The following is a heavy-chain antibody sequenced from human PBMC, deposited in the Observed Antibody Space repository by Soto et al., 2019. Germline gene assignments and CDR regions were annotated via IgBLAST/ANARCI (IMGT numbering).Heavy chain of an antibody. D-gene: IGHD3-10*01. CDR2: INHSGST. Sequence: SETLSLTCAVYGGSFSGYYWSWIRQPPGKGLEWIGEINHSGSTNYNPSLKSRVTISVDTSKNQFSLKLSSVTAADTAVYYCARGLRGSYYGSGSYIGWGQGTLVTVSS. CDR3: ARGLRGSYYGSGSYIG. CDR1: GGSFSGYY. J-gene: IGHJ4*02. V-gene: IGHV4-34*01.